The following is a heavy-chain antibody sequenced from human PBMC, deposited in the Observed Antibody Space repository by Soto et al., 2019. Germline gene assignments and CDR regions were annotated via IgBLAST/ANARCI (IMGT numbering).Heavy chain of an antibody. J-gene: IGHJ4*02. V-gene: IGHV3-30*18. CDR3: AKDMVPVATYEDPLDY. CDR1: GFTFSSYG. D-gene: IGHD5-12*01. CDR2: ISYDGSNK. Sequence: GGSLRLSCAASGFTFSSYGMHWVRQAPGKGLEWVAVISYDGSNKYYADSVKGRFTISRDNSKNTLYLQMNSLRAEDTAVYSCAKDMVPVATYEDPLDYWGQGTLVTVSS.